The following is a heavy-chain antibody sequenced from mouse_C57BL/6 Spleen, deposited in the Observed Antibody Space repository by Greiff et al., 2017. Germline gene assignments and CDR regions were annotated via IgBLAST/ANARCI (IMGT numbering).Heavy chain of an antibody. J-gene: IGHJ4*01. CDR3: ARGRNYVLGYAMDY. CDR1: GYTFTSYW. CDR2: IHPNSGST. D-gene: IGHD5-5*01. V-gene: IGHV1-64*01. Sequence: VQLQQPGAELVKPGASVKLSCKASGYTFTSYWMHWVKQRPGQGLEWIGMIHPNSGSTNYNEKFKSKATLTVDKSSSTAYMQLSSLTSEDSAVYYCARGRNYVLGYAMDYWGQGTSVTVSS.